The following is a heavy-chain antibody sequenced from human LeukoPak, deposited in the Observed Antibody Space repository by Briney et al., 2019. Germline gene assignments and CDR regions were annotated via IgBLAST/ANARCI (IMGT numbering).Heavy chain of an antibody. CDR2: IYPGGSDT. D-gene: IGHD6-13*01. CDR3: ARSSSWAHYFDY. Sequence: GESLKISCKGSGYSFTSYWIGWGRQMPGKGLEGMGIIYPGGSDTRYSPSFQGQVTISVDKSISTAYLQWSSLKASDTAMYYCARSSSWAHYFDYWGQGTLVTVSS. V-gene: IGHV5-51*01. J-gene: IGHJ4*02. CDR1: GYSFTSYW.